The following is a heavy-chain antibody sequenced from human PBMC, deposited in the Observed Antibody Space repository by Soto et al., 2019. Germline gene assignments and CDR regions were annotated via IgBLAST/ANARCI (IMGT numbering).Heavy chain of an antibody. Sequence: QVQLVQSGAEVKKPGASVKVSCKASGYTFTSYAMHWVRQAPGQRLEWMGWINAGNGNTKYSQKFQGRVTITRDTSASTAYMEMSSLRSEDTAVYYCASSVAVAGPFDYWGQGTLVTVSS. CDR2: INAGNGNT. CDR1: GYTFTSYA. CDR3: ASSVAVAGPFDY. V-gene: IGHV1-3*01. D-gene: IGHD6-19*01. J-gene: IGHJ4*02.